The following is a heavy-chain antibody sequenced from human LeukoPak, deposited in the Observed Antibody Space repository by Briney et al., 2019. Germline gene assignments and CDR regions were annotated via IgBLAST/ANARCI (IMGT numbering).Heavy chain of an antibody. CDR3: ARVGTPMVTIVAPYYMDV. Sequence: GGSLRLSCAASEFSVGSNYMTWVRQAPGKGLEWVSLIYSGGSTYYADSVKGRFTISRDNSKNTLYLQMNSLRAEDTAVYYCARVGTPMVTIVAPYYMDVWGKGTTVTVSS. CDR1: EFSVGSNY. J-gene: IGHJ6*03. V-gene: IGHV3-66*01. CDR2: IYSGGST. D-gene: IGHD5-18*01.